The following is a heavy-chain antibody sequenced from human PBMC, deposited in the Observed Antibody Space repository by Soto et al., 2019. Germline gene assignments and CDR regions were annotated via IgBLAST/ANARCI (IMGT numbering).Heavy chain of an antibody. D-gene: IGHD3-10*01. Sequence: QLQLQESGSGLVKPPQTLSLTCAVSGGSISSGGYSWSWIRQPPGKGLEWIGYIYHSGSTYYNPSLKSRVTISVDRSKNQFSLKLSSVTAADTAVYYCARAHGSGWGAFDIWGQGTMVTVSS. V-gene: IGHV4-30-2*01. CDR1: GGSISSGGYS. J-gene: IGHJ3*02. CDR2: IYHSGST. CDR3: ARAHGSGWGAFDI.